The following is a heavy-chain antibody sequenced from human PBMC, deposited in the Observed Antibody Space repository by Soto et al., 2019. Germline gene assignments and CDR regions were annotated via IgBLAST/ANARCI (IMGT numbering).Heavy chain of an antibody. D-gene: IGHD5-12*01. J-gene: IGHJ4*02. Sequence: QVQLVESGGGVVQPGRSLRLSCAASGFTFSSYGMHWVRQAPGKGLEWVAVIWYDGSNKYYADSVKGRFTISRDNSKNTLYLQMNSLRAEDTAVYYCARGGGSGYAFDYWGQGTLVTVSS. CDR1: GFTFSSYG. CDR3: ARGGGSGYAFDY. V-gene: IGHV3-33*01. CDR2: IWYDGSNK.